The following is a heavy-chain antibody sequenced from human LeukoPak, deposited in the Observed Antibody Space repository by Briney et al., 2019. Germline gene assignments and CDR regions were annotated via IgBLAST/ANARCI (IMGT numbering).Heavy chain of an antibody. J-gene: IGHJ5*02. D-gene: IGHD3-3*01. CDR1: GYTFTSYY. Sequence: GASVKVSCKASGYTFTSYYMHWVRQAPGQGLEWMGIINPSGGSTSYVQKFQGRVTMTRDTSTSTVYMELSSLRSEDTAVYYCARSARRFLEWLPEAKNWFDPWGQGTLVTVSS. CDR3: ARSARRFLEWLPEAKNWFDP. CDR2: INPSGGST. V-gene: IGHV1-46*01.